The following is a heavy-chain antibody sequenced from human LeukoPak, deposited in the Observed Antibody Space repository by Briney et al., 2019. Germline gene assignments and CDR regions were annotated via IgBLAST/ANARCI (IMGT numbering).Heavy chain of an antibody. CDR3: ATDWGYCSGDNCYQYYFDS. Sequence: PGGSLRLSCAASGFTFSSYSMNWVRQAPGKGLEWVSYIGSSSSSIYYADSVKGRFTISRDNGQNSLYLQMNSLRAEDTAVYYCATDWGYCSGDNCYQYYFDSWGQGTLVTVSS. D-gene: IGHD2-15*01. V-gene: IGHV3-48*04. J-gene: IGHJ4*02. CDR1: GFTFSSYS. CDR2: IGSSSSSI.